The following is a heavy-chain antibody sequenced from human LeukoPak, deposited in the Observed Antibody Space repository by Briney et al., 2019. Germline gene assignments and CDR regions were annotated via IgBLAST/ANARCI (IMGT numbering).Heavy chain of an antibody. J-gene: IGHJ1*01. CDR1: GYSFTSYW. D-gene: IGHD2-2*01. CDR3: ARAALAYCSSTSCFEYFQH. CDR2: IYPGDSGT. V-gene: IGHV5-51*01. Sequence: GESLKISCKGSGYSFTSYWIGWVRQMPGKGLEWMGVIYPGDSGTRYSPSFQGQVTISADKSISTAYLQWSSLKASDTAMYYCARAALAYCSSTSCFEYFQHWGQGTLVTVSS.